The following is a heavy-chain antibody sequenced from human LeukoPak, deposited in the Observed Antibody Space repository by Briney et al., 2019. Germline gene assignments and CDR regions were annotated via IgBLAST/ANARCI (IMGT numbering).Heavy chain of an antibody. J-gene: IGHJ4*02. CDR3: AKDNDNLGIFDY. Sequence: GGSLRLSCAASGFTFSSYGMHWVRQAPGKGLEWVSAISGSGGSTYYADSVKGRFTISRDNSKNTLYLQMNSLRAEDTAVYYCAKDNDNLGIFDYWGQGTLVTVSS. V-gene: IGHV3-23*01. CDR2: ISGSGGST. D-gene: IGHD7-27*01. CDR1: GFTFSSYG.